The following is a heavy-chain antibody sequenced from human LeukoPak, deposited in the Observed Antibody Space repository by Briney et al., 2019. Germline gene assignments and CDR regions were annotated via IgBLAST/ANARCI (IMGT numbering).Heavy chain of an antibody. J-gene: IGHJ4*02. CDR1: GGSFSGYF. CDR2: INHSGRT. D-gene: IGHD3-22*01. CDR3: ARGPPTSYYDGDGHYFFDD. V-gene: IGHV4-34*01. Sequence: SETLSLTCAVYGGSFSGYFWTWIRQPPGKGLEWIGEINHSGRTNYNPSLRSRVTISVDTSRNQFSLRLSSVTAADSAVYYCARGPPTSYYDGDGHYFFDDWGQGTLVTVSS.